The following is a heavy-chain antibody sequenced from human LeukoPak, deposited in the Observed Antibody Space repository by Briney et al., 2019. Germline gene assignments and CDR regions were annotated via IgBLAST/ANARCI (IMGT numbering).Heavy chain of an antibody. D-gene: IGHD3-22*01. V-gene: IGHV3-74*01. J-gene: IGHJ1*01. CDR3: ARAGYDSSGYYYSNEYFQH. Sequence: TGGSLRLSCAASGSTFSSYWMHWVRQAPGKGLVWVSRINSDGSSTSYADSVKGRFTISRDNAKNTLYLQMNSLRAEDTAVYYCARAGYDSSGYYYSNEYFQHWGQGTLVTVSS. CDR1: GSTFSSYW. CDR2: INSDGSST.